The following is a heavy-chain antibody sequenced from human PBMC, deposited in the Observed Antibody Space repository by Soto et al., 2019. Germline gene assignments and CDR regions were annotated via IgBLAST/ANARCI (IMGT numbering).Heavy chain of an antibody. CDR1: WHTLTRYG. CDR3: ARDSSDFWSGFDAFDI. J-gene: IGHJ3*02. V-gene: IGHV1-18*01. D-gene: IGHD3-3*01. Sequence: GLVKVSCQASWHTLTRYGIRWVRQAPGQGLEWMGWISAYNGNTNYAQKLQGRVTMTTDTSTSTAYMELRSLRSDDTAVYYCARDSSDFWSGFDAFDIWGQGTMVTVSS. CDR2: ISAYNGNT.